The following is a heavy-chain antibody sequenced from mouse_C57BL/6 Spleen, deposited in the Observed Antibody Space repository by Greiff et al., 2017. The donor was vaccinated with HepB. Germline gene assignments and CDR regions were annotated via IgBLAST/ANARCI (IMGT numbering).Heavy chain of an antibody. CDR3: ARGGYGSSSWFAY. Sequence: VQLQQSGTELVKPGASVKLSCKASGYTFTSYWMHWVKQRPGQGLEWIGNINPSNGGTNYNEKFKSKATLTVDKSSSTAYMQLSSLTSEDSAVYYCARGGYGSSSWFAYWGQGTLVTVSA. D-gene: IGHD1-1*01. V-gene: IGHV1-53*01. CDR1: GYTFTSYW. CDR2: INPSNGGT. J-gene: IGHJ3*01.